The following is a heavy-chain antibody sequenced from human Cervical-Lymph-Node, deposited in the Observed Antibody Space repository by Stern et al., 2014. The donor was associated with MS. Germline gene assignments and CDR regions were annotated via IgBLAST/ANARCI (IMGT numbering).Heavy chain of an antibody. CDR2: INLNSGGT. Sequence: QVQLVQSAAEVQKPGASVKVSCKASGYTFSDYYMHWVRQAPGQGLEWMGWINLNSGGTNYARKFRGRVTMTRDTSISTAYMELSRLRSDDTAVYYCARGDTWHSAYYYHGMDVWGQGTTVTVSS. CDR3: ARGDTWHSAYYYHGMDV. J-gene: IGHJ6*02. CDR1: GYTFSDYY. V-gene: IGHV1-2*02.